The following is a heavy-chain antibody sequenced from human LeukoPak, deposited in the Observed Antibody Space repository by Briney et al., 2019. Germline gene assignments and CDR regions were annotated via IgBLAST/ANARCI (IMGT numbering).Heavy chain of an antibody. J-gene: IGHJ3*02. CDR3: ARGGKGQYDYVWGTEDDAFDI. D-gene: IGHD3-16*01. Sequence: GASVKVSCKASGYTFTSYAMHWVRQAPGQRLEWMGWINAGNGNTKYSQKFQGRVTITRDTSASTAYMELSSLRSEDTAVYYCARGGKGQYDYVWGTEDDAFDIWGQGTMVTVSS. CDR1: GYTFTSYA. V-gene: IGHV1-3*01. CDR2: INAGNGNT.